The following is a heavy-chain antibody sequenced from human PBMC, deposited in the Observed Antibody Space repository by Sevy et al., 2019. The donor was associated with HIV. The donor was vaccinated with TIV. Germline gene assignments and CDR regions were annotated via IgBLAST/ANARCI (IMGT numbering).Heavy chain of an antibody. J-gene: IGHJ3*01. D-gene: IGHD3-10*01. V-gene: IGHV3-30*02. CDR2: IRYDGSTK. CDR1: GFTFSRYG. CDR3: AKGLGMVQGALLSDDV. Sequence: GESLKISCAASGFTFSRYGMHWVRQAPGKGLEWVAFIRYDGSTKNYAESVKGRFIISRDNSKDTLYLQMNSLRGDDTSLYYGAKGLGMVQGALLSDDVWGQGTMVTVSS.